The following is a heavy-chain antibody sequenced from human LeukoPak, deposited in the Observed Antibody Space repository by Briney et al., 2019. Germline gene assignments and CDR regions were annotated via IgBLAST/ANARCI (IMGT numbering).Heavy chain of an antibody. J-gene: IGHJ3*02. CDR3: ARDSFMINAFDI. D-gene: IGHD3-22*01. Sequence: GGSLRLSCAASGFTFSSYAMHWVRQAPGKGLEWVAVISYDGSNKYYADSVKGRFTISRDNSKNTLYLQMNSLRAEDTAVYYCARDSFMINAFDIWGQGTMVTVYS. V-gene: IGHV3-30-3*01. CDR1: GFTFSSYA. CDR2: ISYDGSNK.